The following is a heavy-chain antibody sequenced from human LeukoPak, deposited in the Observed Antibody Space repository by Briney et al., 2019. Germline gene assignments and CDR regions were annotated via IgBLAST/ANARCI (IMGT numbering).Heavy chain of an antibody. CDR2: IIPIFGTA. Sequence: SVTVSCKASGGTFSSYAISWVRQAPGQGLEWMGGIIPIFGTANYAQKFQGRVTITADESTSTAYMELSSLRSEDTAVYYCARGLGQENWFDPWGQGTLVTVSS. J-gene: IGHJ5*02. V-gene: IGHV1-69*13. CDR1: GGTFSSYA. CDR3: ARGLGQENWFDP.